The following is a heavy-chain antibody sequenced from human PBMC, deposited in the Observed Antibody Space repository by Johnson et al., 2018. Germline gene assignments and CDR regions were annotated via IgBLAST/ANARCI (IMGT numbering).Heavy chain of an antibody. CDR1: GFTFSDYY. Sequence: QVQLVQSGGGLVKPGGSLRLSCAASGFTFSDYYMSWIRQAPGKGLEWVSYISSSGSTIYYADSVKGRFTISRDNAKNSLFLQMNSLRAEDTAVYYCARDGGYYYDSSGYYLAEYFQHWGQGTLVTVSS. CDR2: ISSSGSTI. D-gene: IGHD3-22*01. J-gene: IGHJ1*01. CDR3: ARDGGYYYDSSGYYLAEYFQH. V-gene: IGHV3-11*04.